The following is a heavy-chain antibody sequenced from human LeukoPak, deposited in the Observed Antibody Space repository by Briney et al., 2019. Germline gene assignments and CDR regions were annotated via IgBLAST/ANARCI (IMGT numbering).Heavy chain of an antibody. V-gene: IGHV1-24*01. CDR2: FDPEDGET. CDR1: GYTLTELS. D-gene: IGHD3-22*01. J-gene: IGHJ4*02. Sequence: ASVKVSCKVSGYTLTELSMHGVRQAPGKGLEWMGGFDPEDGETIYAQKFQGRVTMTEDTSTDTAYMELSSLRSEDTAVYYCATGYYYDSSGYYLYYFDYWGQGTLVTVSS. CDR3: ATGYYYDSSGYYLYYFDY.